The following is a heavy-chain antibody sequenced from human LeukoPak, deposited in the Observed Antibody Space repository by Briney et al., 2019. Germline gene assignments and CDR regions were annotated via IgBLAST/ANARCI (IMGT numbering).Heavy chain of an antibody. J-gene: IGHJ4*02. D-gene: IGHD5-24*01. Sequence: GGSLRLSSAASGFTFSSYSMNWVRQAPGKGLEWVSSISSSSYIYYADSVKGRFTISRDNAKNSLYLQMNSLRAEDTAVYYCARDGYNSHFDYWGQGTLVTVSS. CDR1: GFTFSSYS. V-gene: IGHV3-21*01. CDR2: ISSSSYI. CDR3: ARDGYNSHFDY.